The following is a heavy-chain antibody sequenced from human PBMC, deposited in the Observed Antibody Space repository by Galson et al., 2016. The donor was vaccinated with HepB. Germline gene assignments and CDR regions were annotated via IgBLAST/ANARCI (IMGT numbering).Heavy chain of an antibody. D-gene: IGHD6-19*01. Sequence: SCKASGYSFTSYDINWVRQATGQGLEWMGWMNPNSANTGYAQKFQGRVTMTRNTSISTAYMELSSLRSEDTAMYYCAIEYSSGWDLDHWGQGTLVTVSS. CDR2: MNPNSANT. J-gene: IGHJ4*02. V-gene: IGHV1-8*01. CDR1: GYSFTSYD. CDR3: AIEYSSGWDLDH.